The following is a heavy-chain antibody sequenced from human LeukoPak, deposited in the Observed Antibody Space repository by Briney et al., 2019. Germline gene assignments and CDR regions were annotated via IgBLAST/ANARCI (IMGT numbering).Heavy chain of an antibody. CDR2: IYYSGST. D-gene: IGHD2-2*01. CDR1: GGSISSGGYY. Sequence: PSETLSLTCTVSGGSISSGGYYWSWIRQHPGKGLEWIGYIYYSGSTYYNPSLKSRVTISVDTSKNQFSLKLSSVTAADTAVCYCARAGSTPYGMDVWGQGTTVTVSS. V-gene: IGHV4-31*03. J-gene: IGHJ6*02. CDR3: ARAGSTPYGMDV.